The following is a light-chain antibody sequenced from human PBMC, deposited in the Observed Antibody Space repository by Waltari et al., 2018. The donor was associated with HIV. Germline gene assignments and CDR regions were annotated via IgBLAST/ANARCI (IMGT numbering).Light chain of an antibody. J-gene: IGLJ2*01. CDR2: DSE. V-gene: IGLV7-46*01. Sequence: VVTQEPSLTVSPGGTVSLSCASFSGSVARSPFPYWFQLKPGQAPRTLISDSEKRHPLTPGRFSGSLDGGRAILTLSGALEEDEAEYFCLLSYHGVRFFGGGTRLTV. CDR1: SGSVARSPF. CDR3: LLSYHGVRF.